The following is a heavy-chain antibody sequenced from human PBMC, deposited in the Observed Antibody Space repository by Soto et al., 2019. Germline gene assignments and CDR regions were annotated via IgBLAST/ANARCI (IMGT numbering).Heavy chain of an antibody. D-gene: IGHD3-10*01. V-gene: IGHV3-66*01. J-gene: IGHJ4*02. CDR1: GFTVNTNY. Sequence: EVQLVQSGGGLVQPGGSLRLSCAVSGFTVNTNYMSWVSRTPGKGLEWVSVMYSAGNTDYADSVRGRFTVSRDTYRNTLYLQMNSLRAEDTAIYYCTRDSSYYGAGRGVLDYWGQGTLVTVSS. CDR2: MYSAGNT. CDR3: TRDSSYYGAGRGVLDY.